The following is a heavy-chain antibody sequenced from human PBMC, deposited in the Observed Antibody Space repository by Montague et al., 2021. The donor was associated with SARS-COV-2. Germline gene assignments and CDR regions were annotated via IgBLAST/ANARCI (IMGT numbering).Heavy chain of an antibody. D-gene: IGHD1-26*01. CDR3: ARKGSGRSDLAY. J-gene: IGHJ4*02. CDR2: IYHTGST. V-gene: IGHV4-4*02. CDR1: GDSISTDNW. Sequence: SETLSLTCVVFGDSISTDNWWTWVLLPPGKGLEWFGEIYHTGSTTYKPSLKSRVSMSVDKSRNQFSLRLTSVTAADTAIYYCARKGSGRSDLAYWGQGTLVTVSS.